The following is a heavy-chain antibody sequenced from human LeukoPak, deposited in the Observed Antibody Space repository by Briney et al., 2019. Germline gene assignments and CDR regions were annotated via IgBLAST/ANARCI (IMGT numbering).Heavy chain of an antibody. CDR2: ISSSSSTI. V-gene: IGHV3-48*01. CDR3: AREEVVVPAAIWEYYYYGMDV. D-gene: IGHD2-2*01. CDR1: GFTFSSHS. Sequence: GGSLRLSCAASGFTFSSHSMNWVRQAPGKGLEWVSYISSSSSTIYYADSVKGRFTISRDNAKNSLYLQMNSLRAEDTAVYYCAREEVVVPAAIWEYYYYGMDVWGQGTTVTVSS. J-gene: IGHJ6*02.